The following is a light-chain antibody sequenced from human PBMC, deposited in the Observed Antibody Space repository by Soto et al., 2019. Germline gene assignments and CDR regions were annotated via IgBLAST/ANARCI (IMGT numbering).Light chain of an antibody. CDR2: GAS. CDR1: QSVSNK. Sequence: EIVMTQSPATLSVSPGERATLSCRASQSVSNKLAWYQQKPGQSPRLLIYGASSRATGIPDRFSGSGSGTDFTLTINRLEPEDFAVYYCQQYGSSLITFGQGTRLEI. J-gene: IGKJ5*01. CDR3: QQYGSSLIT. V-gene: IGKV3-20*01.